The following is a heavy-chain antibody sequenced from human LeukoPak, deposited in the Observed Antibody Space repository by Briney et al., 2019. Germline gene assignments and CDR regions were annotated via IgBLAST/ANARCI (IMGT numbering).Heavy chain of an antibody. J-gene: IGHJ6*03. D-gene: IGHD2-2*01. CDR1: GFTFSSYA. CDR2: IRYDGSNK. CDR3: AKVDCSSTSCYEDYYYMDV. Sequence: PGGSLRLSCAASGFTFSSYAMSWVRQAPGKGLEWVAFIRYDGSNKYYADSVKGRFTISRDNSKNTLYLQMNSLRAEDTAVYYCAKVDCSSTSCYEDYYYMDVWGKGTTVTISS. V-gene: IGHV3-30*02.